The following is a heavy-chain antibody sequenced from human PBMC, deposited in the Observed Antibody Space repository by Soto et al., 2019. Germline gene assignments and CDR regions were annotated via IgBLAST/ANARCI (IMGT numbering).Heavy chain of an antibody. CDR1: GYSFPSFW. Sequence: GESLKISCKVSGYSFPSFWIGWVRQMPGKGLEWLGSIYPGDSETRYSPSFQGEVTISADKSITAAYLHWSSLRASDTATYYCVKQHPLDSRAWHNWGQGTLVTVSS. J-gene: IGHJ4*02. V-gene: IGHV5-51*01. CDR2: IYPGDSET. D-gene: IGHD6-19*01. CDR3: VKQHPLDSRAWHN.